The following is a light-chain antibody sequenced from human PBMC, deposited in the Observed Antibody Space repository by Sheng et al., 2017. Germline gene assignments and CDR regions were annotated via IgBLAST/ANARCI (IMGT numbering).Light chain of an antibody. J-gene: IGKJ1*01. Sequence: EIVLTQSPGTLSLSPGERATLSCRASQIVTSNYLAWYQQKPGQAPRLLIYDGSNRATGIADRFSGSGSGTDFTLTISRLEPEDFAVYYCQQYADSPRTFGQGTK. CDR3: QQYADSPRT. V-gene: IGKV3-20*01. CDR1: QIVTSNY. CDR2: DGS.